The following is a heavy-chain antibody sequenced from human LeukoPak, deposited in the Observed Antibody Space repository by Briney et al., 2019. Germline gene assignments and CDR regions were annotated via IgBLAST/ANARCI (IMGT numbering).Heavy chain of an antibody. D-gene: IGHD3-22*01. J-gene: IGHJ4*02. V-gene: IGHV4-59*01. Sequence: SETLSLTCTVSGGSISPSYWSWIRQPPGKGLEWIGYIYYSGSTNYNPSLKSRVSMSVDTSKNQFSLKLISVTAADTAVYYRARGNSYYDSSGAFVYWGQGTLVTVSS. CDR2: IYYSGST. CDR1: GGSISPSY. CDR3: ARGNSYYDSSGAFVY.